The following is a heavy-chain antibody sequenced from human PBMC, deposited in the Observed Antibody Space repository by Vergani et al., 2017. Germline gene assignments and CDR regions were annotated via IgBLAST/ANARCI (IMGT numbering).Heavy chain of an antibody. D-gene: IGHD3-9*01. CDR2: INPSGGHT. V-gene: IGHV1-46*03. Sequence: QVQVVQPGAEVKKSGASVKVSCKTSGYTFSNYYMHCVRQAPGQGLEWMGIINPSGGHTNYAQKFQGRVTMTRDTSTSTVYMELSSLRSEDTAIYYCAREDYDILTGYRYWGQGTLVTVSA. CDR3: AREDYDILTGYRY. J-gene: IGHJ4*02. CDR1: GYTFSNYY.